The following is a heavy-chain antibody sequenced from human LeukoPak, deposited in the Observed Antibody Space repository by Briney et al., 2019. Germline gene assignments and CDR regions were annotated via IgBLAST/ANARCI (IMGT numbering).Heavy chain of an antibody. D-gene: IGHD5-18*01. Sequence: GGSLRLSCAASGFTFSMNAMHWVRQAPGKGLESVAVIAYDGTYQYYANYVKCRFPISRDNSKNTLYLQMNRLRAEDTALYSCATGLKTAVGPYMGYHYYMDVWGKGTTVTVSS. CDR3: ATGLKTAVGPYMGYHYYMDV. CDR2: IAYDGTYQ. J-gene: IGHJ6*03. CDR1: GFTFSMNA. V-gene: IGHV3-30*04.